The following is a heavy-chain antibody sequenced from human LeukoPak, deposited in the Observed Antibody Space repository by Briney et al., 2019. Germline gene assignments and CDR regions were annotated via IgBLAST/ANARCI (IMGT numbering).Heavy chain of an antibody. J-gene: IGHJ4*02. D-gene: IGHD1-26*01. Sequence: SETLSLTCTVSGGSISSYYWSWIRQPLGKGLEWIGYIYYSGSTNYNPSLKSRVTISVDTSKNQFSLKLSSVTAADTAVYYCARGSGSKGFDYWGQGTLVTVSS. CDR2: IYYSGST. V-gene: IGHV4-59*12. CDR1: GGSISSYY. CDR3: ARGSGSKGFDY.